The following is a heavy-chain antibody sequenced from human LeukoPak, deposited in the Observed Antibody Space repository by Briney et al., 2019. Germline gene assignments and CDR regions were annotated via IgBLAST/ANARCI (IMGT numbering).Heavy chain of an antibody. Sequence: SETLSLTCSVSGGSMISYYWNWIRQPPGKGLEWIGYIYDSGSTDYNPSLKSRVTMSIDTSNNQFSLRLNSVTAADTAVYYCARGRVSSSTWYSTYYYYFYMDVWGKGTTVTVSS. CDR1: GGSMISYY. J-gene: IGHJ6*03. D-gene: IGHD6-13*01. CDR3: ARGRVSSSTWYSTYYYYFYMDV. CDR2: IYDSGST. V-gene: IGHV4-59*01.